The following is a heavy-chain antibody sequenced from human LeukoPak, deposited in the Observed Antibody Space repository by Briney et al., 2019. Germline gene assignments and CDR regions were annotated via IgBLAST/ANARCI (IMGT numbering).Heavy chain of an antibody. Sequence: GGSLRLSCAASGFTFPSYAMNCVRHAPGKGLEWVSGIRGRGGAAFYAGSVRGRFTFSRDNSKNTLLLQMNSLRAADTAVYFCARGGGRLVHSAGVGGWMDVWGKGTTVTVSS. V-gene: IGHV3-23*01. CDR1: GFTFPSYA. D-gene: IGHD6-13*01. J-gene: IGHJ6*04. CDR2: IRGRGGAA. CDR3: ARGGGRLVHSAGVGGWMDV.